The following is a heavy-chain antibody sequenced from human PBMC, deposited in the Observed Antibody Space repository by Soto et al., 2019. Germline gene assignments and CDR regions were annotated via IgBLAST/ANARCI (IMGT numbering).Heavy chain of an antibody. J-gene: IGHJ4*02. V-gene: IGHV4-34*01. CDR3: ARVSRRPPGVDY. D-gene: IGHD6-13*01. Sequence: ETLSLTCGVYGASFRNYYWIWVRQPPGKGLEWIGEVNHSGEATYNPSLQSRITISLDTSNNQFSLKLSSVTAADTAVYYCARVSRRPPGVDYWGQGNLVTVSS. CDR1: GASFRNYY. CDR2: VNHSGEA.